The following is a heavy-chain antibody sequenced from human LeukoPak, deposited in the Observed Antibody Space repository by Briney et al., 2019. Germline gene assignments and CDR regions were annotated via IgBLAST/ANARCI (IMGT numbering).Heavy chain of an antibody. V-gene: IGHV1-2*02. D-gene: IGHD2-8*01. CDR2: INPNSGGT. J-gene: IGHJ5*02. CDR1: GYTFTGYY. CDR3: ARGGYCTNGVCLHNWFDP. Sequence: ASVKVSCKASGYTFTGYYMHWVRQAPGQGLEWMGWINPNSGGTNYAQKFQGRDTMTRDTSISTAYMELSRLRSDDTAVYYCARGGYCTNGVCLHNWFDPWGQGTLVTVSS.